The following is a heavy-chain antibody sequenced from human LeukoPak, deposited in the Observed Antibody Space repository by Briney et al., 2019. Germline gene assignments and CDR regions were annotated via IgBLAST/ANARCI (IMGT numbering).Heavy chain of an antibody. CDR3: AKDIYARSSGYAAFHY. CDR2: ITWNSGSI. D-gene: IGHD3-22*01. CDR1: VFTFDDYS. Sequence: PGRSLRLSCAVSVFTFDDYSMQWVRQAPGEGREWVSGITWNSGSIDYADSVKGRFTISRDNAKNSLYLQMNSLRAEDAALYYCAKDIYARSSGYAAFHYWGQGTLVTVSS. V-gene: IGHV3-9*01. J-gene: IGHJ4*02.